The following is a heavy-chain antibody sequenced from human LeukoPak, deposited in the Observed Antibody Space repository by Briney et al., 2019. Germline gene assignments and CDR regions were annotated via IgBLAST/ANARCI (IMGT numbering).Heavy chain of an antibody. CDR3: ARDLFNWNDGAGFDY. Sequence: GGSLSLSCAASGFTFDDYGMSWVRQAPGKGLEWVSGINWNGGSTGYADSVKGRFTISRDNAKNSLYLQMNSLRAEDTALYYCARDLFNWNDGAGFDYWGQGTLVTVSS. V-gene: IGHV3-20*04. D-gene: IGHD1-1*01. CDR2: INWNGGST. CDR1: GFTFDDYG. J-gene: IGHJ4*02.